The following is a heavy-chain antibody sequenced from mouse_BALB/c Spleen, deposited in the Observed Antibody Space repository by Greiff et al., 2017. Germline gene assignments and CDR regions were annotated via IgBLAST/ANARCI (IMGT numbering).Heavy chain of an antibody. CDR2: IYPGNSDT. D-gene: IGHD1-1*01. CDR1: GYSFTSYW. V-gene: IGHV1-5*01. Sequence: EVQLQESGTVLARPGASVKMSCKASGYSFTSYWMHWVKQRPGQGLEWIGAIYPGNSDTSYNQKFKGKAKLTAVTSASTAYMELSSLTNEDSAVYYCTKTPPFYYGTNYAMDYWGQGTSVTVSS. J-gene: IGHJ4*01. CDR3: TKTPPFYYGTNYAMDY.